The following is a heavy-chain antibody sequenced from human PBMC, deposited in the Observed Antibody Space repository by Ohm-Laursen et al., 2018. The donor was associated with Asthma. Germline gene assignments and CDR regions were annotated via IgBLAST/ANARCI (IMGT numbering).Heavy chain of an antibody. J-gene: IGHJ5*02. V-gene: IGHV3-30*03. Sequence: SLGLSCTASGFTFSSYGMHWVRQAPGKGLEWVAVMSYDGSNKYYADSVKGRFTISRDNSKNTVYLQMNSLRAEDTAVYFCARYCSDTSCYPEPWGQGTLVTVSS. D-gene: IGHD2-2*01. CDR1: GFTFSSYG. CDR2: MSYDGSNK. CDR3: ARYCSDTSCYPEP.